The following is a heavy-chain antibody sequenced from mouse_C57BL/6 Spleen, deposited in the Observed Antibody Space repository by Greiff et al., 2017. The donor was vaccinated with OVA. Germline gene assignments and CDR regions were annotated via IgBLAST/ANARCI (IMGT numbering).Heavy chain of an antibody. J-gene: IGHJ2*01. CDR1: GFNIKDDY. V-gene: IGHV14-4*01. D-gene: IGHD2-4*01. CDR2: IDPENGDT. CDR3: TKPPNYECDEGYYIDY. Sequence: VQLKQSGAELVRPGASVKLSCTASGFNIKDDYMNWVKQRHEQGLEWIGWIDPENGDTEYAAKFQGKATITADTSSNTAYLQLSSLTSEDTAVYYGTKPPNYECDEGYYIDYWGQGTTLTVSS.